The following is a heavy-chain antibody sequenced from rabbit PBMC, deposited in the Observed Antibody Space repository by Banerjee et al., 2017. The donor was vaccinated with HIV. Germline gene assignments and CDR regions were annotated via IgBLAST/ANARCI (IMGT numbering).Heavy chain of an antibody. Sequence: QSLEESGGDLVKPGASLTLACTASGVSFSSSYWICWVRQAPGKGLEWIACIYAGSSGSTYYASWAKGRFTISKTSSTTVTLKMTSLTAADTATYFCARRNSGWSDYGLWGQGTLVTVS. CDR1: GVSFSSSYW. D-gene: IGHD4-1*01. CDR2: IYAGSSGST. CDR3: ARRNSGWSDYGL. V-gene: IGHV1S40*01. J-gene: IGHJ3*01.